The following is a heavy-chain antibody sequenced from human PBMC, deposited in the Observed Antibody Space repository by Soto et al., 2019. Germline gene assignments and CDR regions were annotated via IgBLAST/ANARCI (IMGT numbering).Heavy chain of an antibody. Sequence: GGSLRLSCAASGFTFSSYGMHWVRQAPGKGLEWVAVIWYDGSNKYYADTVKGRFTISRDNSKNTLYLQMNSLRAEDTAVYYCARGSTVNYFPAGMDVWGKGTTVTVSS. J-gene: IGHJ6*04. V-gene: IGHV3-33*01. CDR3: ARGSTVNYFPAGMDV. CDR1: GFTFSSYG. D-gene: IGHD4-4*01. CDR2: IWYDGSNK.